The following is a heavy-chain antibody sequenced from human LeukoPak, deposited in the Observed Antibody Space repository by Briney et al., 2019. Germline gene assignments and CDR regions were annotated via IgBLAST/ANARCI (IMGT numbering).Heavy chain of an antibody. CDR3: AKHTWGSTASFDY. Sequence: GGSLRLSCAASGFTFSNYAMGWVRLAPGKGLEWVSTISGSGDSTYYADSVKDRFAIFRDNSKSTLHLQMNSLRAEDTAVYYSAKHTWGSTASFDYWGQGTLVTVSS. J-gene: IGHJ4*02. D-gene: IGHD1-26*01. V-gene: IGHV3-23*01. CDR2: ISGSGDST. CDR1: GFTFSNYA.